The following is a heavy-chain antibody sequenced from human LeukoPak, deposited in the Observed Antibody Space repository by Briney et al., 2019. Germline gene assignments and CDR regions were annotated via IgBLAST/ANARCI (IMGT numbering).Heavy chain of an antibody. CDR3: ARGGYDYVWGSYRFNYYYYYMDV. Sequence: ASVKVSCKASGGTFSSYAISWVRQAPGQGLEWMGGIIPIFGTANYAQKFQGRVTITADKSTSTAYMELSSLRSEDTAVYYCARGGYDYVWGSYRFNYYYYYMDVWGKGTTVTVSS. CDR2: IIPIFGTA. J-gene: IGHJ6*03. V-gene: IGHV1-69*06. CDR1: GGTFSSYA. D-gene: IGHD3-16*02.